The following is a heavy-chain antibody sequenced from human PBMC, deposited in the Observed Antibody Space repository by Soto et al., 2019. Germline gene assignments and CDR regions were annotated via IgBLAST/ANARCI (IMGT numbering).Heavy chain of an antibody. Sequence: PGGSLRLSCAASGFTFSNSWMHWVRQVSGKGLEWVSRINADGTSTGYADSVKGRFTISRDNAKNTLYLHVNSLRAEDTAVYYCVNLLARGAGVPQCYVNPCPQGALDT. CDR2: INADGTST. CDR1: GFTFSNSW. CDR3: VNLLARGAGVPQCYVNP. V-gene: IGHV3-74*01. J-gene: IGHJ5*02. D-gene: IGHD2-15*01.